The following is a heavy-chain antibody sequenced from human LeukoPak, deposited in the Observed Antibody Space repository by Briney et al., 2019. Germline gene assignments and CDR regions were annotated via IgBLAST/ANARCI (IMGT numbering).Heavy chain of an antibody. CDR2: ISGSSSYI. CDR1: GFTFGDYY. CDR3: ARAETTVTRPHWFDP. Sequence: TGGSLRLSCAASGFTFGDYYMSWIRQAPGKGLEWVSYISGSSSYIYYADSVKGRFTISRDNAKNSLYLQVNSLRAEDTAVYYCARAETTVTRPHWFDPWGQGTLVTVSS. D-gene: IGHD4-17*01. V-gene: IGHV3-11*04. J-gene: IGHJ5*02.